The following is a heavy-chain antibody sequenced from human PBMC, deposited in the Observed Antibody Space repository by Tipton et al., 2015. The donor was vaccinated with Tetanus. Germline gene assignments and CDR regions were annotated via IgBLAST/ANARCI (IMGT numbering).Heavy chain of an antibody. J-gene: IGHJ4*02. CDR3: ARHPPPYYYGSGSYLGY. CDR1: GGSISGSSYY. Sequence: TLSLTCSVSGGSISGSSYYWSWIRQPPGKALEWIGSIYYSGSTFYHPSLQSRVTISVDTSKNQFSLRLSSVTAADTAVYFCARHPPPYYYGSGSYLGYWGQGTPVTVSS. D-gene: IGHD3-10*01. V-gene: IGHV4-39*01. CDR2: IYYSGST.